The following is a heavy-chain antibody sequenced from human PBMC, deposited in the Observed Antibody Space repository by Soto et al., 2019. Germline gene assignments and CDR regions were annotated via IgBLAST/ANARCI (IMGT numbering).Heavy chain of an antibody. V-gene: IGHV4-61*01. CDR2: IYYSGGT. J-gene: IGHJ4*02. CDR1: GGSVSSGSYY. CDR3: ARLLYARTYYFDY. D-gene: IGHD3-10*01. Sequence: SETLSLTCTVSGGSVSSGSYYWSWIRQPPGKGLEWIGYIYYSGGTNYNPSLKSRVTISVDTSKNQFSLKLSSVTAADTAVYYCARLLYARTYYFDYWGQGTLVTVSS.